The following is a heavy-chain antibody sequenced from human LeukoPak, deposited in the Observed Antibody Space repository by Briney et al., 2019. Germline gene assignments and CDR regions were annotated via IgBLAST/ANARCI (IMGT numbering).Heavy chain of an antibody. CDR3: ARTLGATTWAAFDI. Sequence: GGSLRLSCAASGFTFDDYAMHWVRQAPGKGLEWVSGISWNSGSIGYADSVKGRFTISRDNAKNSLYLQMNSLRAEDTAVYYCARTLGATTWAAFDIWGQGTMVTVSS. D-gene: IGHD1-26*01. J-gene: IGHJ3*02. CDR1: GFTFDDYA. V-gene: IGHV3-9*01. CDR2: ISWNSGSI.